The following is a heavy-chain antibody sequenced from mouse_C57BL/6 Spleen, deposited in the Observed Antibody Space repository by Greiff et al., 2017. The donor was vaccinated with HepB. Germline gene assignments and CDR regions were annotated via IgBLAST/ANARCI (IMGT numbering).Heavy chain of an antibody. D-gene: IGHD3-3*01. CDR3: ARGAGYYYAMDY. CDR2: ISSGGSYT. J-gene: IGHJ4*01. CDR1: GFTFSSYG. V-gene: IGHV5-6*01. Sequence: EVKLQESGGDLVKPGGSLKLSCAASGFTFSSYGMSWVRQTPDKRLEWVATISSGGSYTYYPDSVKGRFTISRDNAKNTLYLQMSSLKSEDTAMYYCARGAGYYYAMDYWGQGTSVTVSS.